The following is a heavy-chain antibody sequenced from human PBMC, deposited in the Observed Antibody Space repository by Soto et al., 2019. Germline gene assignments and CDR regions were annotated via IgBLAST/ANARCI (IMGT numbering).Heavy chain of an antibody. CDR3: AREGRGKKAGYNGLVSLGY. CDR1: GSRFSNYV. D-gene: IGHD2-2*02. CDR2: IIPIFNST. V-gene: IGHV1-69*06. J-gene: IGHJ4*02. Sequence: SVKVSCKVSGSRFSNYVISWVRQAPGHGLEWLGRIIPIFNSTKYAQSFQGRVTITADKSTSTASLELSSLRSDDTAVYYCAREGRGKKAGYNGLVSLGYWGQGTLVTVS.